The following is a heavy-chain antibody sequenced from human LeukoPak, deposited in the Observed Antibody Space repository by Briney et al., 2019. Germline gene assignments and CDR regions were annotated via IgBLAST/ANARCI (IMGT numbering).Heavy chain of an antibody. CDR3: ARESSGFPPDY. V-gene: IGHV4-34*01. J-gene: IGHJ4*02. CDR2: INHSGST. CDR1: GGSFSGYY. Sequence: SETLSLTCAVYGGSFSGYYWSWIRQPPGKGLEWIGEINHSGSTNYNPSLKSRVTISVDTSKNQFSPKLSSVTAADTAVYYCARESSGFPPDYWGQGTLVTVSS. D-gene: IGHD6-19*01.